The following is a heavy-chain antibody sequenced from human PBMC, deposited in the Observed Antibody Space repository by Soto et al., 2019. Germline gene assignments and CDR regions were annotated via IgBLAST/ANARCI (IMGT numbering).Heavy chain of an antibody. D-gene: IGHD3-10*01. V-gene: IGHV3-23*01. J-gene: IGHJ4*02. CDR3: AKDEVRTVRGVIEVSSGFDY. CDR2: ISGSGGST. CDR1: GFTFSSYA. Sequence: GGSLRLSCAASGFTFSSYAMSWVRQAPGKGLEWVSAISGSGGSTSYADSVKGRFTISRDNSKNTLYLQMNSLRAEDTAVYYCAKDEVRTVRGVIEVSSGFDYWGQGTLVTVSS.